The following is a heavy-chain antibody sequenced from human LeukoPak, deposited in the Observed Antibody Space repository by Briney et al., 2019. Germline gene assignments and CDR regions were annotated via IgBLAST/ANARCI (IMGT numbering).Heavy chain of an antibody. CDR3: AXXGITXVRGGKYYFDS. J-gene: IGHJ4*02. D-gene: IGHD3-10*01. V-gene: IGHV4-59*08. CDR2: IHYSGTT. CDR1: GGSISGYF. Sequence: SETLSLTCTVSGGSISGYFWSWIRQPPGKGLEWIGYIHYSGTTNYNPSLNSRVTISVDTSKNQFSLRLSSVTAPDTAVYYCAXXGITXVRGGKYYFDSWGQGTLVTVSS.